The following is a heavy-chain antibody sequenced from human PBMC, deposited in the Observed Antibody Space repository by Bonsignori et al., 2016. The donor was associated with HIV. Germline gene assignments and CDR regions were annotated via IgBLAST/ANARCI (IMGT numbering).Heavy chain of an antibody. J-gene: IGHJ4*02. D-gene: IGHD1-26*01. Sequence: WIRQPPGKGLEWIGYIYYSGSTNYNPSLKSRVTISVDTSKNQFSLKLSSVTAADTAVYYCARGDPPTISGHWPGFDYWGQGTLVTVSS. CDR2: IYYSGST. V-gene: IGHV4-59*01. CDR3: ARGDPPTISGHWPGFDY.